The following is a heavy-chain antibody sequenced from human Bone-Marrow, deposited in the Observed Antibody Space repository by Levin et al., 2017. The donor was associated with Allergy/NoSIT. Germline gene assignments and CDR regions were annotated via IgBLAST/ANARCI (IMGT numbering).Heavy chain of an antibody. J-gene: IGHJ2*01. CDR1: GFGFSNYD. CDR2: ISSGGGKI. V-gene: IGHV3-48*03. Sequence: PGGSLRLSCAAAGFGFSNYDTNWVRQAPGKGLEWISSISSGGGKIQYADSVKGRFTISRDNTKNSLNLQMNSLRSEDTAVYYCTRETTLITYDGWGWYFDLWGRGTLFIVSS. CDR3: TRETTLITYDGWGWYFDL. D-gene: IGHD4-17*01.